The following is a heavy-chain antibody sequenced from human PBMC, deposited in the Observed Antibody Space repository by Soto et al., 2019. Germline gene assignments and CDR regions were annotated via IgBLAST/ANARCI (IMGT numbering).Heavy chain of an antibody. CDR2: ISESGGRT. CDR3: AKDYYYYGSGNWLFDY. Sequence: PGGSLRLSCTASGFTFSSYAMGWVRQAPGKGLEWLSTISESGGRTYYADSVNGRFTISRDKSKNTLYLEINSLRAEDTAVYYCAKDYYYYGSGNWLFDYWGQGALVTVSS. J-gene: IGHJ4*02. V-gene: IGHV3-23*01. CDR1: GFTFSSYA. D-gene: IGHD3-10*01.